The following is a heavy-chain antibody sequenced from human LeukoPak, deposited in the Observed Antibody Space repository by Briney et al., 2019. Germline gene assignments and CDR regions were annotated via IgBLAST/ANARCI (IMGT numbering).Heavy chain of an antibody. Sequence: PGGSLRLSCTASGFTFSDSWMDWIPQPPGKGLEWIGEINHSGSTNYNPSLKSRVTISVDTSKNQFSLKLSSVTAADTAVYYCASPYSGYLLDAFDIWGQGTMVTVSS. CDR2: INHSGST. CDR3: ASPYSGYLLDAFDI. V-gene: IGHV4-34*01. CDR1: GFTFSDSW. J-gene: IGHJ3*02. D-gene: IGHD5-12*01.